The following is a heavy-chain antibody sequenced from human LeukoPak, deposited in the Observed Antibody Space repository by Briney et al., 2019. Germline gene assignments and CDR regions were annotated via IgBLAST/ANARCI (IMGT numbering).Heavy chain of an antibody. Sequence: SETLSLTCTVSGGSISSGSYYWSWIRQPAGKGLEWIGRIYTSGSTNYNPSLKSRVTISVDTSKNQFSLKLSSVTAADTAVYYCARSPPLDPWGQGTLVTVSS. CDR2: IYTSGST. J-gene: IGHJ5*02. CDR3: ARSPPLDP. CDR1: GGSISSGSYY. V-gene: IGHV4-61*02.